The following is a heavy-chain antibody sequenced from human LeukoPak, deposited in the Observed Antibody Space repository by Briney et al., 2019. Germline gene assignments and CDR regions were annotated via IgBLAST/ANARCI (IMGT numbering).Heavy chain of an antibody. D-gene: IGHD4-17*01. J-gene: IGHJ4*02. CDR3: ARGPTTVSVDY. V-gene: IGHV3-21*01. Sequence: EAGGSLRLSCAASGFTFSSYSMNWVRQAPGKGLEWVSSISSSSSYIYYADSVKGRLTISRDNAKNSLYLQMNSLRAEDTAVYYCARGPTTVSVDYWGQGTLVTVSS. CDR1: GFTFSSYS. CDR2: ISSSSSYI.